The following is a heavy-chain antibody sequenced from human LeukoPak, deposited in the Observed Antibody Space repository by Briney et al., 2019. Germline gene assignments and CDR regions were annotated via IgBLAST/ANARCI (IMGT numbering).Heavy chain of an antibody. CDR3: ARALAPYYDFWSWFDP. V-gene: IGHV3-64*04. J-gene: IGHJ5*02. D-gene: IGHD3-3*01. Sequence: GGSLRLSCSASGFTFSSYAMHWVRQAPGKGLEYVSAISSNGGSTYYADSVKGRFTISRDNSKNTLYLQMNSLRAEDTAVYYCARALAPYYDFWSWFDPWGQGTLVTVSS. CDR1: GFTFSSYA. CDR2: ISSNGGST.